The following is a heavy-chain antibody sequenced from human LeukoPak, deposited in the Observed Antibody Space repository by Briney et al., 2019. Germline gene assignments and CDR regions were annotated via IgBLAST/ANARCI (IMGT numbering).Heavy chain of an antibody. CDR2: IRYDGSNK. J-gene: IGHJ3*02. Sequence: PGGSLRLSCAASRFTFSSYAMHWVRQAPGKGLEWVAVIRYDGSNKYYADSVKGRFTISRDNAKNTLYLQMNSLRDEDTAVYYCAREFRVLPAIWGQGTMVTVSS. D-gene: IGHD2-8*02. CDR1: RFTFSSYA. V-gene: IGHV3-33*01. CDR3: AREFRVLPAI.